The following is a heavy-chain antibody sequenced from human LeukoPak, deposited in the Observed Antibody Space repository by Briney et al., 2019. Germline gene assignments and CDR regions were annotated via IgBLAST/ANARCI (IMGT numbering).Heavy chain of an antibody. D-gene: IGHD3-22*01. CDR2: INHSGST. J-gene: IGHJ4*02. CDR1: GGSFSGYY. Sequence: PSETLSLTCAVYGGSFSGYYWSWIRQPPGKGLEWIGEINHSGSTNYNPSLKSRVTISVDTSKNQFSLKLSSVTAADTAVYYCARRKSYYDSSGYRYFDYWGQGTLVTVSS. CDR3: ARRKSYYDSSGYRYFDY. V-gene: IGHV4-34*01.